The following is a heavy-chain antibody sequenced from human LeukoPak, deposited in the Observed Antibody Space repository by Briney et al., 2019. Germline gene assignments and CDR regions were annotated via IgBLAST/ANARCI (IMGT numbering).Heavy chain of an antibody. CDR1: GYTFTSYG. CDR2: ISPYNGNT. V-gene: IGHV1-18*01. J-gene: IGHJ4*02. Sequence: VASVKVSCEASGYTFTSYGISWVRQAPGQGLEWMGWISPYNGNTNYAPKLQGRVTMTTDTATSTAYMELTSLTSDDTAVYYCARDRQCGYWGQGTLVTVSS. CDR3: ARDRQCGY. D-gene: IGHD2-21*01.